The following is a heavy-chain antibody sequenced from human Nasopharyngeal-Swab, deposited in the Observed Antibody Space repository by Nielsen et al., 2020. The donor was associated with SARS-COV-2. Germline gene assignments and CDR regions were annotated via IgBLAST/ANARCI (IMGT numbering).Heavy chain of an antibody. CDR3: ARALRFLEWLPFDY. CDR2: IKQDGSEK. D-gene: IGHD3-3*01. V-gene: IGHV3-7*01. Sequence: GESLKISCAASGFTFSSYWMSWVRQAPGKGLEWVANIKQDGSEKYYVDSVKGRFTISRDNAKNSLYLQMNSLRAEDTAVYYCARALRFLEWLPFDYWGQGTLVTVSS. J-gene: IGHJ4*02. CDR1: GFTFSSYW.